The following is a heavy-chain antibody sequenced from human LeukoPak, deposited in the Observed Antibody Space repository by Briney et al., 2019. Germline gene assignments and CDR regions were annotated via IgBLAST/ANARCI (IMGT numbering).Heavy chain of an antibody. J-gene: IGHJ6*03. Sequence: PGGSLRLSCAASGLTLSRYAVNWARQAPGRGLEWVSYISPSGDNTVNAESVKGRFTISRDNSKNMTYLQMDSLRAEDTAIYYCVKKVYYYMDVWGKGTTVTVSS. V-gene: IGHV3-23*01. CDR3: VKKVYYYMDV. CDR1: GLTLSRYA. CDR2: ISPSGDNT.